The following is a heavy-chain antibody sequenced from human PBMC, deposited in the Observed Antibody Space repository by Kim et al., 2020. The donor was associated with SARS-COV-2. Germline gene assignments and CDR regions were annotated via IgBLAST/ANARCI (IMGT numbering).Heavy chain of an antibody. CDR3: ARDPGPQGMDV. V-gene: IGHV1-18*01. CDR2: T. J-gene: IGHJ6*02. Sequence: TNYAQKLQGRVTMTTDTSTSTAYMELRSLRSDDTAVYYCARDPGPQGMDVWGQGTTVTVSS.